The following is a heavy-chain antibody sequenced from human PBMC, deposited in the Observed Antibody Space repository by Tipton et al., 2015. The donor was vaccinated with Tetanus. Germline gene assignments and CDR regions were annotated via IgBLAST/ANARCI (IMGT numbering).Heavy chain of an antibody. CDR3: ARGIVPFDY. V-gene: IGHV3-7*01. D-gene: IGHD1-26*01. CDR2: IKQDGSEK. Sequence: GSLRLSCAASGFTFGSYWMSWVRQAPGKGLEWVANIKQDGSEKYYVDSVKGRFTISRDNAKNSLYPQMNSLRAEDTAVYYCARGIVPFDYWGQGTLVTVSS. J-gene: IGHJ4*02. CDR1: GFTFGSYW.